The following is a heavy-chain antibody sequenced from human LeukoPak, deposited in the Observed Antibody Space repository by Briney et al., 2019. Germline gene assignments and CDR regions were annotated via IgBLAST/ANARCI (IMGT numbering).Heavy chain of an antibody. CDR1: GFTFSNYA. Sequence: GGSLRLSCAASGFTFSNYALSWVRQAPGKGLEWVSGISGGGGSTYYADSVKGRFTISRDKSKNTLYQQMDSLRAEDTAVYYCAKVRDSATVTGRFDNWGQGTMVTVSS. CDR2: ISGGGGST. CDR3: AKVRDSATVTGRFDN. J-gene: IGHJ5*02. V-gene: IGHV3-23*01. D-gene: IGHD4-17*01.